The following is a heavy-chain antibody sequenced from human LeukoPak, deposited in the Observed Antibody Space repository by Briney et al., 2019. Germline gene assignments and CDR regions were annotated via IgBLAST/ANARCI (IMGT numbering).Heavy chain of an antibody. D-gene: IGHD2-15*01. CDR1: GGSISSSSYY. CDR2: IYYSGST. Sequence: SETLSLTCTVSGGSISSSSYYWSWIRQPPGKGLEWIGYIYYSGSTNYNPSLKSRVTISVDTSKNQFSLKLSSVTAADTAVYYCARAQGGYFDYWGQGTLVTVSS. CDR3: ARAQGGYFDY. V-gene: IGHV4-61*01. J-gene: IGHJ4*02.